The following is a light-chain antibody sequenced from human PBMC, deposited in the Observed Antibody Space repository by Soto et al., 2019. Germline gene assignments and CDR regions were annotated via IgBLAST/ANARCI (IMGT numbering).Light chain of an antibody. CDR2: AAS. CDR1: QSISTY. Sequence: DIQMTQSPSSLSASIGDRVTITCRASQSISTYLNWYQQKPGKAPKLLIYAASSFQSGVPSRFSGSVSGTDFSLTISSLHPEDFATYYCQPSYSTPFTFGAGTKVDIK. V-gene: IGKV1-39*01. J-gene: IGKJ3*01. CDR3: QPSYSTPFT.